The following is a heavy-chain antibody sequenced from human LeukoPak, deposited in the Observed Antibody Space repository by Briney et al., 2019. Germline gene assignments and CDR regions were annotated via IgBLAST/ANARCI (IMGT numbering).Heavy chain of an antibody. CDR3: ARHYYGSGSDY. V-gene: IGHV4-34*01. D-gene: IGHD3-10*01. Sequence: PSETLSLTCAVYGGSFSGYYWSWIRQPPGKGLEWIGEINHSGSTNYNPSLKSRVTISVDTSKNQFSLKVSSVTAADTAVFYCARHYYGSGSDYWGQGTLVTVSS. J-gene: IGHJ4*02. CDR2: INHSGST. CDR1: GGSFSGYY.